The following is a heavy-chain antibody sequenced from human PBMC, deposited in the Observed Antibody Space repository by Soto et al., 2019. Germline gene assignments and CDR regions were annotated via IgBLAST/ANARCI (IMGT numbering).Heavy chain of an antibody. V-gene: IGHV3-30-3*01. CDR2: ISYDETNK. CDR1: GFTFSRYA. Sequence: QVQLVESGGGVVQPGRSLSLSCAASGFTFSRYAMHWVRQAPGKGLEWVAIISYDETNKFYADSVMGRFTISRDNSKNTLYLQMNSLRAEDTAVYYCARGRYIYGNSNTAYSGMDVWGQGTTVTVSS. CDR3: ARGRYIYGNSNTAYSGMDV. D-gene: IGHD4-4*01. J-gene: IGHJ6*02.